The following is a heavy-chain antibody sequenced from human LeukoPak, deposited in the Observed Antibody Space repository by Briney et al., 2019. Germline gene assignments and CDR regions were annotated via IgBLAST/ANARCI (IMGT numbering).Heavy chain of an antibody. CDR2: IYTSGST. CDR3: ARGPDYGGNPNWFDP. D-gene: IGHD4-23*01. CDR1: GGSISSYY. V-gene: IGHV4-4*07. J-gene: IGHJ5*02. Sequence: SEILSLTCTVSGGSISSYYWSWIRQPAGKGLEWLGRIYTSGSTNYNPSLKSRVTMSVDTSKNQFSLKLSSVTAADTAVYYCARGPDYGGNPNWFDPWGQGTLVTVSS.